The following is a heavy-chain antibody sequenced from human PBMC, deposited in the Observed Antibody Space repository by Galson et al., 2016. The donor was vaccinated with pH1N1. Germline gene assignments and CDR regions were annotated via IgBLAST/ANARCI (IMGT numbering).Heavy chain of an antibody. CDR3: LKDVSATYYFDF. CDR2: ISWNSATA. D-gene: IGHD3-16*01. V-gene: IGHV3-9*01. CDR1: GFTFGDYD. Sequence: SLRLSCAASGFTFGDYDMHWVRLAPGKGLEWVSRISWNSATAAYAASVKGRFTISRDNTKNSLFLEMNSLTAEDTAFYYCLKDVSATYYFDFWGQGALVTVSS. J-gene: IGHJ4*02.